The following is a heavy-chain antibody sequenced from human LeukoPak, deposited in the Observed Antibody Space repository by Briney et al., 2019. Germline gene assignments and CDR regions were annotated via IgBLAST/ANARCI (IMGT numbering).Heavy chain of an antibody. Sequence: GGSLRLSCAASGFTFSSYSMNWVRQAPGKGLEWVSSISSSSNYIYHADAVKGRFTISRDNAKNSLYLQMNNLRAEDTALYYCASTNYDSSVVYWGQGTLVTVSS. V-gene: IGHV3-21*01. CDR2: ISSSSNYI. J-gene: IGHJ4*02. CDR3: ASTNYDSSVVY. CDR1: GFTFSSYS. D-gene: IGHD3-22*01.